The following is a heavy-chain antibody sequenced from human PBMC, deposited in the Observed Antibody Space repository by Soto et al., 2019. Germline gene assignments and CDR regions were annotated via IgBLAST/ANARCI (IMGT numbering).Heavy chain of an antibody. J-gene: IGHJ6*02. CDR2: IYPGDSDT. D-gene: IGHD6-13*01. Sequence: GESRKISCKGSGYSFTSYWIGWVRQMPGKGLEWMGIIYPGDSDTRYSPSFQGQVTISADKSISTAYLQWSSLKASDTAMYYCARHRGHSSRWYEYYYCYGMDVWGQGTTVTVS. V-gene: IGHV5-51*01. CDR3: ARHRGHSSRWYEYYYCYGMDV. CDR1: GYSFTSYW.